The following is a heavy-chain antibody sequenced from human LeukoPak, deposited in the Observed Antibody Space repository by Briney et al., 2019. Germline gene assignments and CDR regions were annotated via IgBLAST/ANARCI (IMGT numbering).Heavy chain of an antibody. J-gene: IGHJ5*02. CDR3: ARFQNHYYGLGSYSGGWFDP. V-gene: IGHV3-30-3*01. D-gene: IGHD3-10*01. CDR1: GFTLSSYA. Sequence: GGSLRLSCAASGFTLSSYAMHWVRQAPGKGLEWVTVFSYDGSNKYYADSVKGRFTISRDNSKNTLYLQMNSLRAEDTAVYYCARFQNHYYGLGSYSGGWFDPWGQGTLVTVSS. CDR2: FSYDGSNK.